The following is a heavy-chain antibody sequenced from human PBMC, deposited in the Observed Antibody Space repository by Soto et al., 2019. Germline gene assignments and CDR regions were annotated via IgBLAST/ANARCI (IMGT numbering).Heavy chain of an antibody. J-gene: IGHJ4*02. D-gene: IGHD3-22*01. Sequence: PGGSLRLSCAACGFTFDDYAMHWVRQAPGKGLEWVSGISWNSGSIGYADSVKGRFTISRDNAKNSLYLQMNSLRAEDTALYYCAKDSTDYYDSSGYPDYWGQGTLVTVSS. V-gene: IGHV3-9*01. CDR1: GFTFDDYA. CDR3: AKDSTDYYDSSGYPDY. CDR2: ISWNSGSI.